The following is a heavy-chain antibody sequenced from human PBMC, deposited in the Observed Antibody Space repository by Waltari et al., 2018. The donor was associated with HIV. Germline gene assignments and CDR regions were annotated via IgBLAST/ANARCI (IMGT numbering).Heavy chain of an antibody. CDR2: IDNDGGVR. CDR3: VKDVLVTFYGVYYSGLDV. J-gene: IGHJ6*02. D-gene: IGHD2-8*02. V-gene: IGHV3-74*01. Sequence: VESGGSPVQTGGSLRLSCKASGFIFGSQWMHWVPQSPEKGLVSVARIDNDGGVRKYADSVRCRFTISRDNAKNTLFLDMRILRVEDSGIYYCVKDVLVTFYGVYYSGLDVWGQGTTVTV. CDR1: GFIFGSQW.